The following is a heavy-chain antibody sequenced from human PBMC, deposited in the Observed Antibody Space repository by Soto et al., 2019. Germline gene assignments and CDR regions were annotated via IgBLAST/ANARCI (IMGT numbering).Heavy chain of an antibody. CDR1: GGSFSGYY. CDR3: AGKGMVRGVIRSYYYYMDV. V-gene: IGHV4-34*01. Sequence: SETLSLTCAVYGGSFSGYYWSWIRQPPGKGLEWIGEINHSGSTNYNPSLKSRVTISVDTSKNQFSLKLSSVTAADTAVYYCAGKGMVRGVIRSYYYYMDVWGKGTTVTVSS. D-gene: IGHD3-10*01. CDR2: INHSGST. J-gene: IGHJ6*03.